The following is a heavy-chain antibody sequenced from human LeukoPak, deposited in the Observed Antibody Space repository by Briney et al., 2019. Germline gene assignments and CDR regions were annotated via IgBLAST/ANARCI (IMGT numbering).Heavy chain of an antibody. CDR3: AKVGIDGSGPFDH. J-gene: IGHJ4*02. V-gene: IGHV3-9*01. Sequence: GGSLRLSCAASGFTFDDYAMHWVRHAPGKGLEWVSGISWNSGSIGYADSVKGRFTISRDNAKNSLYLQMNSLRAEDTAVYYCAKVGIDGSGPFDHWGQGTLVTVSS. CDR2: ISWNSGSI. CDR1: GFTFDDYA. D-gene: IGHD3-10*01.